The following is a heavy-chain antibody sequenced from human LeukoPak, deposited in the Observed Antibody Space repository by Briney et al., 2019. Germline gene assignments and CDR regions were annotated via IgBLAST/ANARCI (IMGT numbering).Heavy chain of an antibody. D-gene: IGHD6-6*01. Sequence: SETLSLTCTVSGGSISSYYWSWIRQPAGKGLEWIGRIYTSGSTNYNPSLKSRVTMSVDTSKNQFSLKLSSVTAADTAVYYCARDRYSSSSTGYYYYYMDVWGKGTTVTVSS. J-gene: IGHJ6*03. CDR3: ARDRYSSSSTGYYYYYMDV. V-gene: IGHV4-4*07. CDR2: IYTSGST. CDR1: GGSISSYY.